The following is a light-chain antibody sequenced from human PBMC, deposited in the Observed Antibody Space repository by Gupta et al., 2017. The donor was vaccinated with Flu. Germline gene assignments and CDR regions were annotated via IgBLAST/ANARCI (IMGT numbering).Light chain of an antibody. CDR2: GAS. V-gene: IGKV3-20*01. CDR3: QQYGSSPTWT. Sequence: EIVLTQTTGTLSLSPGERATLSCRASQSVSSSYLAWYQQKPGQAPRLLIYGASSRATGIPDRFSGSGSGTDFTLTISRLEPEDVAVYYCQQYGSSPTWTFGQGTKVEIK. J-gene: IGKJ1*01. CDR1: QSVSSSY.